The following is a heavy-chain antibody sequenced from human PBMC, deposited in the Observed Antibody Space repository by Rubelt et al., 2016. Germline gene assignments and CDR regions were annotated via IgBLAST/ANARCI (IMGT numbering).Heavy chain of an antibody. J-gene: IGHJ4*02. Sequence: QVQLVQSGAEVKKPGASVKVSCKASGYTFTSYGISWVRQAPGQGLEWMGIINPSGGSTSYAQKFQGRVTMTRDTSTSTVYMELSSLRSEDTAVYYCARGGDSSGWPQNFDYWGQGTLVTVSS. D-gene: IGHD6-19*01. CDR3: ARGGDSSGWPQNFDY. CDR2: INPSGGST. V-gene: IGHV1-46*01. CDR1: GYTFTSYG.